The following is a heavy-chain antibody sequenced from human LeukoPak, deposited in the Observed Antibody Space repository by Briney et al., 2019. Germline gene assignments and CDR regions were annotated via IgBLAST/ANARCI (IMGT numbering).Heavy chain of an antibody. V-gene: IGHV4-59*01. CDR3: ACTRLFNHYYDSSGYYLGDDY. Sequence: SETLSLTCTVSGGSISSYYWSWIRQPPGKVLEWIGYIYYSGSTNYNPSLKSRVTISVDTSKNQFSLKLSSVTAADTAVYYCACTRLFNHYYDSSGYYLGDDYWGQGTLVTVSS. D-gene: IGHD3-22*01. CDR1: GGSISSYY. J-gene: IGHJ4*02. CDR2: IYYSGST.